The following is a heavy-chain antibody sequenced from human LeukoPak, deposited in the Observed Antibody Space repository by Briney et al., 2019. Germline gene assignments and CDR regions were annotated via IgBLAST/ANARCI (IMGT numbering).Heavy chain of an antibody. CDR3: ARVIDILTGFRYYYYMDV. Sequence: ASVKVSCKASGYTFTGYYMHWVRQAPGQGLEWMGWINPNSGGTNYAQKFQGRVTMTRDTSISTAYMELSRLRSDDTAVYYCARVIDILTGFRYYYYMDVWGKGTTVTISS. CDR2: INPNSGGT. CDR1: GYTFTGYY. D-gene: IGHD3-9*01. J-gene: IGHJ6*03. V-gene: IGHV1-2*02.